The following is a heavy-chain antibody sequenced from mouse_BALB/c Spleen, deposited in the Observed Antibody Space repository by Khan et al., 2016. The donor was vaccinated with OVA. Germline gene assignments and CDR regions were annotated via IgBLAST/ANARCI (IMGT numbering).Heavy chain of an antibody. D-gene: IGHD2-14*01. Sequence: VQLKESGPGLVAPSQSLSITCTVSGFSLSRYNIHWVRQPPEKGLEWLGMIWGGGGTDYNSTLKIRLSISKDNSKSQVFLKMNSLQTDDTAMYYCARAYYRYDGYYAMDYWGQGTSVTVSS. V-gene: IGHV2-6-4*01. J-gene: IGHJ4*01. CDR2: IWGGGGT. CDR1: GFSLSRYN. CDR3: ARAYYRYDGYYAMDY.